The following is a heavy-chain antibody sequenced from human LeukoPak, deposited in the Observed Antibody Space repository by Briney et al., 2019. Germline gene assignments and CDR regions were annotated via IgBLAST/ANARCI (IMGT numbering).Heavy chain of an antibody. Sequence: ASVNVSCEASGYTFTGHYMHWVRQAPGQGLEWMGRINPNSGGTNYAQKFQGRITMTRDTSINTAYMELSRLRSDDTAAYYCARAGDLGTAAALRWGHGNLVTVSS. CDR2: INPNSGGT. CDR3: ARAGDLGTAAALR. D-gene: IGHD6-13*01. V-gene: IGHV1-2*06. J-gene: IGHJ4*01. CDR1: GYTFTGHY.